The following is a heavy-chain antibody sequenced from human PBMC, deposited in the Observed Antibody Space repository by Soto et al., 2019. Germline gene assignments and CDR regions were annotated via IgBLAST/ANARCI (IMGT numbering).Heavy chain of an antibody. V-gene: IGHV4-61*01. CDR2: IYYSGIT. D-gene: IGHD3-9*01. J-gene: IGHJ6*02. Sequence: ASETLSLTCTVSGGSVSSGIYYWIWIRQPPGKVLEWIGYIYYSGITNYNPSLKSRVTISVDTSKNQFSLKLSSVTAADTAVYYCARDLYHYDILTGYVYYYGMDVWGQGTTVTVSS. CDR1: GGSVSSGIYY. CDR3: ARDLYHYDILTGYVYYYGMDV.